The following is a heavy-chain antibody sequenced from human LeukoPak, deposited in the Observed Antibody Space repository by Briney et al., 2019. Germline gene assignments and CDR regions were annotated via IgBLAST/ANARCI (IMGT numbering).Heavy chain of an antibody. CDR2: INHSGRT. CDR1: GGSFSGYY. J-gene: IGHJ5*02. V-gene: IGHV4-34*01. CDR3: ARVAAIVVVQAANLGWLDP. Sequence: SETLSLTCAVYGGSFSGYYWSWIRQPPGKGLEWIGEINHSGRTNYSPSLKSRVTISVAASKNQFSLQLSSVTAAETAVYYCARVAAIVVVQAANLGWLDPWGQGTLVTVSS. D-gene: IGHD2-2*01.